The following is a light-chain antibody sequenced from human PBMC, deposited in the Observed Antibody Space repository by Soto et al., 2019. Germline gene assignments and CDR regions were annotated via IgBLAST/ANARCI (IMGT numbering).Light chain of an antibody. CDR3: QQRSNWPPLT. CDR1: QSVSSY. J-gene: IGKJ4*01. Sequence: IALTQSPATLSLSKGERAPLSCRASQSVSSYLAWYQQKPGQAPRLLIYDASNRATGIPARFSGSGSGTDFTLTISSLEPEDFAVYYCQQRSNWPPLTFGGGTIVDI. V-gene: IGKV3-11*01. CDR2: DAS.